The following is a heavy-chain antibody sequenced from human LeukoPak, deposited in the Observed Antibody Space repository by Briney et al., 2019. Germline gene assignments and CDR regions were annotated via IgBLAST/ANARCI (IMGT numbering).Heavy chain of an antibody. V-gene: IGHV3-7*01. CDR2: IRHDGSTK. J-gene: IGHJ4*02. Sequence: PGGSLRLSCTASGFPFYSYWMTWVRQTPGKGLEWVANIRHDGSTKYYVDSVKGRFTISRDNAENSLYLQMNSLRAEDTALYYCARKRPNYFDYWGQGTLVTVSS. CDR1: GFPFYSYW. CDR3: ARKRPNYFDY.